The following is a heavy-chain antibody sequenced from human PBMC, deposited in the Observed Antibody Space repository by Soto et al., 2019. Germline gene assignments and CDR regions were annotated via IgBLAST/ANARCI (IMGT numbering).Heavy chain of an antibody. D-gene: IGHD4-17*01. Sequence: EVHLLESGGTLIQPGGSLRLSCAASGFDFSTYAMTWVRQAPGKGLEWVSGLTYSGDTTYYADSVKGRFTISRDNFKNTVYLQLNSLRPDDTAMYYCAKDWPGTSSVTSDYWGQGTLVTVSS. CDR1: GFDFSTYA. V-gene: IGHV3-23*01. CDR3: AKDWPGTSSVTSDY. J-gene: IGHJ4*02. CDR2: LTYSGDTT.